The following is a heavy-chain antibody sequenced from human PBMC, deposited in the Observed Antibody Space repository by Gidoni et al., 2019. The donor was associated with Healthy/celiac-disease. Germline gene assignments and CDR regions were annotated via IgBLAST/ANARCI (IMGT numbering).Heavy chain of an antibody. CDR1: GFTFDDYA. CDR2: ISWNSGSI. Sequence: EVQLVESGGGLVQPGRSLRLSCAASGFTFDDYAMHWVRQAPGKGLEWVSGISWNSGSIGYADSVKGRFTISRDNAKNSLYLQMNSLRAEDTALYYCAKDIDGSYYGGSHYYYYGMDVWGQGTTVTVSS. J-gene: IGHJ6*02. D-gene: IGHD1-26*01. CDR3: AKDIDGSYYGGSHYYYYGMDV. V-gene: IGHV3-9*01.